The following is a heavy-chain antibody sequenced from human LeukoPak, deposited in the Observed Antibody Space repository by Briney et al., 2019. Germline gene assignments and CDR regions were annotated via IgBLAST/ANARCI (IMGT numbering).Heavy chain of an antibody. V-gene: IGHV3-53*01. D-gene: IGHD3-22*01. J-gene: IGHJ4*02. CDR2: IYSGGST. CDR1: GFTVSSNY. Sequence: PGGPLRLSCAASGFTVSSNYMSWVRQAPGKGLEWVSVIYSGGSTYYADSVKGRFTISRDNSKNTLYLQMNSLRAEDTAVYYCARVSVVIRGIDYWGQGTLVTVSS. CDR3: ARVSVVIRGIDY.